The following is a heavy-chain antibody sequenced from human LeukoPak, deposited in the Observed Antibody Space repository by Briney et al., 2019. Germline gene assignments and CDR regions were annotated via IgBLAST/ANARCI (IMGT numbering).Heavy chain of an antibody. D-gene: IGHD3-22*01. CDR1: GGSISSGNYY. J-gene: IGHJ3*02. CDR2: INTSGST. CDR3: ARSYYYDSSGSKDAFDI. V-gene: IGHV4-61*02. Sequence: SQTLSLTCTVSGGSISSGNYYWNWIRQPAGKGLEWIGRINTSGSTNYNPSLKSRVTISVDTSKNQFSLRLSSVTAADTAVYYCARSYYYDSSGSKDAFDIWGQGTMVTVSS.